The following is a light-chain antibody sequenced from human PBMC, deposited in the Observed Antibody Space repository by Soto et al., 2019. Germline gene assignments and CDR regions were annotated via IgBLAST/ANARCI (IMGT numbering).Light chain of an antibody. Sequence: DIQMTQSPSTLSASIGDRVTITCRASQSISTWLAWYQQKPGKAPKLLIYKASTLESGIPSRFSASGSGREFTLTITSLQADDFAVYYCQQYDSNPPTFGQGTKL. V-gene: IGKV1-5*03. CDR1: QSISTW. J-gene: IGKJ2*01. CDR2: KAS. CDR3: QQYDSNPPT.